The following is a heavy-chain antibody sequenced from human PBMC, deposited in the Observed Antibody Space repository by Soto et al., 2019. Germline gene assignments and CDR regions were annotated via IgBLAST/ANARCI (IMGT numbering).Heavy chain of an antibody. Sequence: GGSLRLSCAASGFTFSSYWMSWVRQAPGNGLEWVANIKQDGSEKYYVDSVKGRFTISRDNAKNSLYLQMNSLRAEDTAVYYCARDLQLGYYYYGMDVWGQGTTVTVSS. J-gene: IGHJ6*02. CDR2: IKQDGSEK. CDR3: ARDLQLGYYYYGMDV. CDR1: GFTFSSYW. V-gene: IGHV3-7*03. D-gene: IGHD6-13*01.